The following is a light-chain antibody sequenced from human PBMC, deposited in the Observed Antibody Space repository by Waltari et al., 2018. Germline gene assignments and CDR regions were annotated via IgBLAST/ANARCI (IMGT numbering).Light chain of an antibody. CDR1: QNIGAY. V-gene: IGKV1-5*03. Sequence: IQMSQSPSTLSAFVGDSVTITFRASQNIGAYLAWYQQIPGRAPKLLMSKASKVETGVPSRFRGSGSWTDFTLTISNLPADDFATYYCQQYKSYSWTFGQGTKVEIK. J-gene: IGKJ1*01. CDR2: KAS. CDR3: QQYKSYSWT.